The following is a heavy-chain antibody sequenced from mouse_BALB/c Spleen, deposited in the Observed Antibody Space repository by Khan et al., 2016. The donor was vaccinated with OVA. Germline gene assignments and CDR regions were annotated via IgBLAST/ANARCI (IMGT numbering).Heavy chain of an antibody. V-gene: IGHV5-6-4*01. CDR1: GFTFSRYT. Sequence: EVELVESGGGLVKPGGSLKLSCAASGFTFSRYTMSWVRQTPEKRLEWVATISSGGTYTYYVDSVEGRFTLSRDNAKNTLYLEMTSLKSEDTAIYYCTRGEGYYGNPYARDCWGQGTSVTGSS. J-gene: IGHJ4*01. CDR2: ISSGGTYT. CDR3: TRGEGYYGNPYARDC. D-gene: IGHD2-1*01.